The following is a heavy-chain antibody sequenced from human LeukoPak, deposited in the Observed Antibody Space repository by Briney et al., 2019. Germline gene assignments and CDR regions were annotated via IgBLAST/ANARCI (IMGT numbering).Heavy chain of an antibody. V-gene: IGHV4-59*01. CDR2: IYYSGST. Sequence: SETLSLTCTVSGGSISSYYWSWIRQPPGKGLEWIGYIYYSGSTNYNPSLKSRVTISVETSKNQFSLKLSSVTAADTAVYYCARDSWSDRGFDPWGQGTLVTVSS. D-gene: IGHD2-8*01. J-gene: IGHJ5*02. CDR3: ARDSWSDRGFDP. CDR1: GGSISSYY.